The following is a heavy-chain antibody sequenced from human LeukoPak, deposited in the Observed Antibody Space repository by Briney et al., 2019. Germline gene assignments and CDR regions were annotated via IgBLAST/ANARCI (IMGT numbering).Heavy chain of an antibody. CDR2: ISYDGSNK. D-gene: IGHD3-9*01. J-gene: IGHJ4*02. CDR1: GFTFSSYA. CDR3: ARAGKYFDILTGYYTPSYYFHY. V-gene: IGHV3-30-3*01. Sequence: GGSLRLSCAASGFTFSSYAMHWVRQAPGKGLEWVAVISYDGSNKYYADSVKGRFTISRDNSKNTLYLQMNSLRAEDTAVYYCARAGKYFDILTGYYTPSYYFHYWGQGTLVTVSS.